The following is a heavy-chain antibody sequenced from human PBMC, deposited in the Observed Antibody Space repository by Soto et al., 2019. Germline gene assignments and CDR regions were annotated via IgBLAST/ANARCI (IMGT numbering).Heavy chain of an antibody. CDR2: ISRSGNIL. J-gene: IGHJ4*02. CDR3: GRVEVLMFRGADRRLYDQ. V-gene: IGHV3-48*03. D-gene: IGHD3-10*01. CDR1: GFTFSGNA. Sequence: EVQLVESGGGLIQPGGSLSLSCAAPGFTFSGNAMNWVRQAPGKGLEWVSYISRSGNILYYADSVKGRFTISRDDAKSSLFLQMNSLTVEDTAVYYCGRVEVLMFRGADRRLYDQWGQGTLVAVSS.